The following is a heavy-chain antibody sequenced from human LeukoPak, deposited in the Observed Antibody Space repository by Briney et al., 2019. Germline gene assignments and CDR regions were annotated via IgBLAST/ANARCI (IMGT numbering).Heavy chain of an antibody. J-gene: IGHJ4*02. D-gene: IGHD3-16*01. CDR3: ARSPGGTSMIPATADPVDY. CDR2: INRGGTIT. V-gene: IGHV3-74*01. CDR1: GFPFSTFW. Sequence: GGSLRLSCAASGFPFSTFWMHWVRHAPGKGLVWVSRINRGGTITNYADSVKGRFTISRDNAKNTLYLQMNSLSAEDTAVYYCARSPGGTSMIPATADPVDYWGQGTLVTVSS.